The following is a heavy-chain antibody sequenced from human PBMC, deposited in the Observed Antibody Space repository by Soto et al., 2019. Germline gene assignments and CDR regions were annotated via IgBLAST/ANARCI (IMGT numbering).Heavy chain of an antibody. CDR3: GTDIAASPVDY. J-gene: IGHJ4*02. CDR2: IWYDGSNK. CDR1: GFTFSSYG. Sequence: QVQLVESGGGVVQPGRSLRLSCAASGFTFSSYGMHWVRQAPGKGLEWVAVIWYDGSNKYYADSVKGRFTISRDNSKNTRYLQMNSLRAEDTAVYYCGTDIAASPVDYWGQGTLVTVSS. V-gene: IGHV3-33*01. D-gene: IGHD6-13*01.